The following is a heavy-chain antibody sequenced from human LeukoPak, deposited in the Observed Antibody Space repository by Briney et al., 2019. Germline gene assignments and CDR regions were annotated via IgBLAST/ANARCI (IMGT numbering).Heavy chain of an antibody. J-gene: IGHJ4*02. CDR3: ARQYDILTGYYRTSYFDY. CDR2: IWYDGSNK. Sequence: HPGGSLRLSCAASGFTFSSYGMHWVRQASGKGLEWVAVIWYDGSNKYYADSVKGRFTISRDNSKNTLYLQMNSLRAEDTAVYYCARQYDILTGYYRTSYFDYWGQGTLVTVSS. D-gene: IGHD3-9*01. V-gene: IGHV3-33*01. CDR1: GFTFSSYG.